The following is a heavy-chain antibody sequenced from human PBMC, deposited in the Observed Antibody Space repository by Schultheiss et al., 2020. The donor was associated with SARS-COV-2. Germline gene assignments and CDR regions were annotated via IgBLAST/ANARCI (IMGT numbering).Heavy chain of an antibody. CDR3: AKGVGWITMIVVGDAFDI. D-gene: IGHD3-22*01. CDR2: ISSSSSTI. Sequence: GGSLRLSCAASGFTFSSYAMSWVRQAPGKGLEWVSYISSSSSTIYYADSVKGRFTISRDNAKNTLYLQMNSLRAEDTAVYYCAKGVGWITMIVVGDAFDIWGQGTMVTVSS. J-gene: IGHJ3*02. CDR1: GFTFSSYA. V-gene: IGHV3-48*04.